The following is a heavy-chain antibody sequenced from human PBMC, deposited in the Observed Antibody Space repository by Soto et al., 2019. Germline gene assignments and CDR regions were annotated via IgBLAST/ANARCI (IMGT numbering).Heavy chain of an antibody. CDR3: ARAGAVTTDYYYYGMDV. D-gene: IGHD4-17*01. J-gene: IGHJ6*02. CDR2: ISYDGSNK. CDR1: GFTFSSYA. V-gene: IGHV3-30-3*01. Sequence: GWSLRLSCAASGFTFSSYAMHWVRQAPGKGLEWVAVISYDGSNKYYADSVKGRFTISRDNSEKTLYLQMNSLRADDTAVYYCARAGAVTTDYYYYGMDVWGQGTTVTVSS.